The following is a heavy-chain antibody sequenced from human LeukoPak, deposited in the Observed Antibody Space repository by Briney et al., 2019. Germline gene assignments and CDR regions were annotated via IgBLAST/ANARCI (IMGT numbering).Heavy chain of an antibody. D-gene: IGHD6-6*01. CDR2: ISSGSRRI. CDR3: ARVVLDHF. J-gene: IGHJ4*02. V-gene: IGHV3-21*06. Sequence: GGSLRLSCAASGFDFSKYTMSWVRQAPGKGLEWVSSISSGSRRIHYADSMRGRFTISRDNAKSSVYLQMHNLRVEDTATYFCARVVLDHFWGRGTLVTVSS. CDR1: GFDFSKYT.